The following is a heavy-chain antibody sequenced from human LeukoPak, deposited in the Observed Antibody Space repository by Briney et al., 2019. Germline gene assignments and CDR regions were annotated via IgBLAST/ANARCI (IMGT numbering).Heavy chain of an antibody. CDR2: ISGSGGST. V-gene: IGHV3-23*01. J-gene: IGHJ4*02. Sequence: GGSLRLSCAASGFTFSSYAMSWVRQASGKGLEWVSAISGSGGSTYYADSVKGRFTISRDNSKNTLYLQMNSLRAEDTAVYYCANIPMSVVHYWGQGTLVTVSS. D-gene: IGHD2-2*01. CDR1: GFTFSSYA. CDR3: ANIPMSVVHY.